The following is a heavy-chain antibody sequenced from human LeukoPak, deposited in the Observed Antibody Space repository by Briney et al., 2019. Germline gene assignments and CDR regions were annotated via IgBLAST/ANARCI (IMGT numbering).Heavy chain of an antibody. V-gene: IGHV4-34*01. D-gene: IGHD3-22*01. J-gene: IGHJ4*02. Sequence: PSETLSLTCAVYGGSFSGYYWSWIRQPPGKGLEWIGEINHSGSTNYNPSLKSRVTMSVDTSKNQFSLKLSSVTAADTAVYYCARDRYYYDSSGYYFDYWGQGTLVTVSS. CDR3: ARDRYYYDSSGYYFDY. CDR1: GGSFSGYY. CDR2: INHSGST.